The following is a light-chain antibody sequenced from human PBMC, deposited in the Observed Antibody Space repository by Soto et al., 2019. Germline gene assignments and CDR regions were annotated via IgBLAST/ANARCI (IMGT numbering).Light chain of an antibody. CDR2: GAS. CDR3: QQYDDWLRLT. J-gene: IGKJ4*01. Sequence: EIVLTQSPGTLSVSPGERATLSCRASQSISSNLAWYQQRPGQAPRLLIFGASYRATGIPARFSGSGSGTEFNLTISSLQSEDFAVYFCQQYDDWLRLTFGGGTKVDIK. CDR1: QSISSN. V-gene: IGKV3D-15*01.